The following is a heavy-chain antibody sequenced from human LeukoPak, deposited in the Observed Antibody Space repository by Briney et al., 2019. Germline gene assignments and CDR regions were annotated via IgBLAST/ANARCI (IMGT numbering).Heavy chain of an antibody. CDR2: ISSSGSYI. CDR3: ATSGGDIVVVPAASPGGMDV. CDR1: GFTFSSYS. J-gene: IGHJ6*02. D-gene: IGHD2-2*01. V-gene: IGHV3-21*01. Sequence: GGSLRLSCAASGFTFSSYSMNWVRQAPGKGLEWVSSISSSGSYIYYADSVKGRFTISRDNAKNSLYLQMNSLRAEDTAVYYCATSGGDIVVVPAASPGGMDVWGQGTTVTVSS.